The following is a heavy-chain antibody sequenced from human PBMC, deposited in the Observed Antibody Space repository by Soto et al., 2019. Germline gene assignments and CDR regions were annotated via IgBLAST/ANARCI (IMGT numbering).Heavy chain of an antibody. CDR1: GYTFTSYA. CDR2: INAGNGNT. D-gene: IGHD3-10*01. Sequence: VASVKVSCKASGYTFTSYAMHWVRQAPGQRLEWMGWINAGNGNTKYSQKFQGRVTITRDTSASTAYMELSSLRSEDTALYYFARRCPLWFGELLFNWFDPWGQGTLVTVSS. CDR3: ARRCPLWFGELLFNWFDP. J-gene: IGHJ5*02. V-gene: IGHV1-3*01.